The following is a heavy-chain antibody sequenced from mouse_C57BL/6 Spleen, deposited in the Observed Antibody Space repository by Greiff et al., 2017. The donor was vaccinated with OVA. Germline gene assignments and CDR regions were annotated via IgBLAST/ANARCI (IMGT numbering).Heavy chain of an antibody. CDR3: AREYSNYVAWFAY. D-gene: IGHD2-5*01. J-gene: IGHJ3*01. CDR2: INPNNGGT. Sequence: EVQLQQSGPELVKPGASVKISCKASGYTFTDYYMNWVKQSHGKSLEWIGDINPNNGGTSYNQKFKGKATLTVDKSSSTAYMELRSLTSEDSAVYYCAREYSNYVAWFAYWGQGTLVTVSA. V-gene: IGHV1-26*01. CDR1: GYTFTDYY.